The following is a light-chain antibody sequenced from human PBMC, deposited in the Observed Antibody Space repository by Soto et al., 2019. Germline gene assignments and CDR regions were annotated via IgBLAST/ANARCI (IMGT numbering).Light chain of an antibody. CDR2: EVS. J-gene: IGLJ1*01. CDR1: SRDVGGYNY. V-gene: IGLV2-8*01. Sequence: QAVLTQPPSASGSPGQSVTISCTGTSRDVGGYNYVSWYQQHPGKAPKLMIYEVSKRPSGVPDRFSGSKPGNTASLTVSGLPADYEADYYRRSYALSNNDVFGPGSKGT. CDR3: RSYALSNNDV.